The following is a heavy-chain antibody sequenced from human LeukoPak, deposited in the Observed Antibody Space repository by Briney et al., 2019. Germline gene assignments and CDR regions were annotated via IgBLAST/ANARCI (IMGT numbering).Heavy chain of an antibody. V-gene: IGHV1-18*01. J-gene: IGHJ6*02. CDR1: GYTFTSYG. D-gene: IGHD2-2*01. CDR3: ARAPNLYCSSTSCFSPPTDSYYGMDV. Sequence: ASVKVSCKASGYTFTSYGISWVRQAPGQGLEWMRWINAYNGNTNYAQKLQGRVTMTTDTSTSTAYMELRSLRSDDTAVYYCARAPNLYCSSTSCFSPPTDSYYGMDVWGQGTTVTVSS. CDR2: INAYNGNT.